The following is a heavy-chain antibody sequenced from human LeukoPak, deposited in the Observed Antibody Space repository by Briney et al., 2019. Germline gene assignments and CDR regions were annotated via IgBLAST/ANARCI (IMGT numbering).Heavy chain of an antibody. CDR1: GGSIGSSF. D-gene: IGHD1-26*01. Sequence: PSETLSLTCSVSGGSIGSSFWNWIRLSPGKGLEWIGYISYSGRTNYSPSLKSRVTISIDTSTNQLSLTLTSVTAADTALYYCARDRSGTYYTFDVWGQGTMVSVSA. CDR3: ARDRSGTYYTFDV. J-gene: IGHJ3*01. V-gene: IGHV4-59*13. CDR2: ISYSGRT.